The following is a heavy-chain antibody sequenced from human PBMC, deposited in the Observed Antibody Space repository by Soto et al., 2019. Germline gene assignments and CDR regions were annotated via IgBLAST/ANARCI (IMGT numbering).Heavy chain of an antibody. V-gene: IGHV4-4*07. CDR2: IDTSGNT. D-gene: IGHD6-13*01. CDR1: VDSITTYY. CDR3: ARYSNNWFQTEGMDV. J-gene: IGHJ6*02. Sequence: PSETLSLTCTVSVDSITTYYWSWIRQPAGKGLEWIGRIDTSGNTNYNPSLKSRVTMSVDTSKKQFSLKLTSVTAADTAVYYCARYSNNWFQTEGMDVWGPGTTVTLSS.